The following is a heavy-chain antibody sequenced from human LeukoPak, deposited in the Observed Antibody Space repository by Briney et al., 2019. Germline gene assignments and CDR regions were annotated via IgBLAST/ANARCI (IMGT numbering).Heavy chain of an antibody. CDR2: IIPIFGTA. D-gene: IGHD2-2*01. J-gene: IGHJ4*02. V-gene: IGHV1-69*13. CDR1: GGTFSSYA. Sequence: SVKVSCKASGGTFSSYAISWVRQAPGQGLEWMGGIIPIFGTANYAQKFQGRVTITADESTSTAYMELSSLRSEDTAVYYCARGALDGYCSSSSCYYFEYWGQGSLVTVSS. CDR3: ARGALDGYCSSSSCYYFEY.